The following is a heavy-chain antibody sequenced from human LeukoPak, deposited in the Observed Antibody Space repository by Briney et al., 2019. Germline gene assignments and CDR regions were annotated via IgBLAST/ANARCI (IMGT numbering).Heavy chain of an antibody. D-gene: IGHD5-12*01. CDR3: ARYSGYDFFDY. CDR2: IYYSGST. V-gene: IGHV4-61*01. Sequence: SETLPLTCTVSGGSVSSGSYYWSWIRQPPGKGLEWIGYIYYSGSTNYNPSLKSRVTISVDTSENQFSLKLSSVTAADTAVYYCARYSGYDFFDYWGQGTLVTVSS. CDR1: GGSVSSGSYY. J-gene: IGHJ4*02.